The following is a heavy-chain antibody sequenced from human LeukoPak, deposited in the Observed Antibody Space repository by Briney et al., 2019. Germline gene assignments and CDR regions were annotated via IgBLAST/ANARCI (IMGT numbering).Heavy chain of an antibody. CDR2: IYWDDDK. J-gene: IGHJ4*02. V-gene: IGHV2-5*02. CDR3: AHRPENSSGWEADY. Sequence: SGPTLVNPTQTLTLTCTFSGFSLSPSGVGVDWIRQPPGKALEWLAPIYWDDDKRYSPSLKSRLTITKDTSKHQVVLTVTNMDPVDTGTYYCAHRPENSSGWEADYWGQGTLVTVSS. D-gene: IGHD6-19*01. CDR1: GFSLSPSGVG.